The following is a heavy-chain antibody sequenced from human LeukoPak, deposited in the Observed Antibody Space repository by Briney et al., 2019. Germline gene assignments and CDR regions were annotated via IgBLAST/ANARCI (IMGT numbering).Heavy chain of an antibody. CDR1: GGSISSGSYY. J-gene: IGHJ4*02. D-gene: IGHD3-22*01. V-gene: IGHV4-61*10. CDR2: INHSGST. CDR3: ARGRVVVIHFLLDY. Sequence: PSETLSLTCTVSGGSISSGSYYWSWIRQPAGKGLEWIGEINHSGSTNYNPSLKSRVTISLDTSKSQFSLKLSSVTAADTAVYYCARGRVVVIHFLLDYWGQGTLVTVSS.